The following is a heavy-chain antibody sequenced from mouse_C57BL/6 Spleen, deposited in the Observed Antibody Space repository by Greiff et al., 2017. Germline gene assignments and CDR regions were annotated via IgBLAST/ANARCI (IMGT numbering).Heavy chain of an antibody. V-gene: IGHV14-2*01. CDR1: GFTFTDYY. J-gene: IGHJ1*03. Sequence: EVQLQQSGAELVKPGASVKLSCTASGFTFTDYYMHWVKQRTEQGLEWIGRIDPDDGDTKYTPKFQGKATITADTSSNTAYLQLSSLTSEDTAVYCGATSKYAGIGYSGRGTGATLT. D-gene: IGHD3-1*01. CDR2: IDPDDGDT. CDR3: ATSKYAGIGYSG.